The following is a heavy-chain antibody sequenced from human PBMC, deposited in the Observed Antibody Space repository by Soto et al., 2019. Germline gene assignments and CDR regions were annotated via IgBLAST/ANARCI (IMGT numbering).Heavy chain of an antibody. CDR3: ARSMTTETRGYYYYDMDA. J-gene: IGHJ6*02. CDR1: GFTFSSYA. Sequence: GGSLRLSCAASGFTFSSYAMHWVRQAPGKGLEWVAVISYDGSNKYYADSVKGRFTISRDNSKNTLYLQMNSLRAEDTAVYYCARSMTTETRGYYYYDMDAWGQGTTVTVSS. V-gene: IGHV3-30-3*01. CDR2: ISYDGSNK. D-gene: IGHD4-17*01.